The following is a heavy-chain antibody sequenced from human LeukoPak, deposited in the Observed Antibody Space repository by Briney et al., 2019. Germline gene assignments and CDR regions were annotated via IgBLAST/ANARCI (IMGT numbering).Heavy chain of an antibody. V-gene: IGHV1-2*02. CDR2: INPNSGGT. J-gene: IGHJ5*02. CDR3: ARGGSRDSSSSVGWFDP. Sequence: ASVKVSCKASGYTFTGYYMHWVRQAPGQGLEWMGWINPNSGGTNYAQKFQGRVTMTRDMSTSTVYMELSSLRSEDTAVYYCARGGSRDSSSSVGWFDPWGQGTLVTVSS. D-gene: IGHD6-6*01. CDR1: GYTFTGYY.